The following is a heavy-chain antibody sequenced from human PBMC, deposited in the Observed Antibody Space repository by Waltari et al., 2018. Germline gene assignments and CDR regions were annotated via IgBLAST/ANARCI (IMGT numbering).Heavy chain of an antibody. CDR3: ARSHCSGGTCYGALFDY. D-gene: IGHD2-15*01. CDR2: IYHRSGSA. V-gene: IGHV4-38-2*01. CDR1: GSSIASEHY. J-gene: IGHJ4*02. Sequence: QVQLQESGPGLVRPSETLSLSCAVSGSSIASEHYWGWIRQPPGRGLGWIGGIYHRSGSANNNPALRSRVFISVDTSRSQLSLRLNSVTAADTATYYCARSHCSGGTCYGALFDYWGQGIPVTVSS.